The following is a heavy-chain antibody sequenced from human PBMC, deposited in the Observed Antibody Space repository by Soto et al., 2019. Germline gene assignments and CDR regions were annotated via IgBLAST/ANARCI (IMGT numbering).Heavy chain of an antibody. D-gene: IGHD1-26*01. CDR1: GFTFSDYY. V-gene: IGHV3-11*01. J-gene: IGHJ4*02. CDR3: ARDLRDSSSYPEY. Sequence: QVQLVESGGGLVKPGGSLRLSCAASGFTFSDYYMSWIRQAPGKGLEWVSYISRSDNTTFYANSVKGRFTISRDNARNSLYLQMNSLRAEDTAVYYCARDLRDSSSYPEYWGQGTLVTVSS. CDR2: ISRSDNTT.